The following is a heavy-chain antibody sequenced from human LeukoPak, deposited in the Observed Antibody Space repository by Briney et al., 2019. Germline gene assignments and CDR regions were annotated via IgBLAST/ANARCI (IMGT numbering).Heavy chain of an antibody. D-gene: IGHD3-9*01. CDR3: ARSFLTNFYIDY. J-gene: IGHJ4*02. V-gene: IGHV4-38-2*02. CDR1: SYSISSGYC. Sequence: SETPPLTCTVSSYSISSGYCWGWIRHPPGKGLEWIGSLPHSGNTYYNPSLQSRVAISGDTSKNHFSLRLSSVTAADTAVYYCARSFLTNFYIDYWGQGTLVTVSS. CDR2: LPHSGNT.